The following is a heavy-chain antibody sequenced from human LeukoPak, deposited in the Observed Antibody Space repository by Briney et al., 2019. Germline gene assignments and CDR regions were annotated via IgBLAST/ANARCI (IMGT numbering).Heavy chain of an antibody. CDR1: GFTFSTYW. CDR2: ISGGAGST. Sequence: GGSLRLSCAASGFTFSTYWMSWVRQAPGKGLECVSVISGGAGSTYYADSVKGRFTISRDNSKNTLYLQMNSLRAEDTAVYYCAKDKYNFWSGSNYYYMDVWGKGTTVTVSS. CDR3: AKDKYNFWSGSNYYYMDV. V-gene: IGHV3-23*01. D-gene: IGHD3-3*01. J-gene: IGHJ6*03.